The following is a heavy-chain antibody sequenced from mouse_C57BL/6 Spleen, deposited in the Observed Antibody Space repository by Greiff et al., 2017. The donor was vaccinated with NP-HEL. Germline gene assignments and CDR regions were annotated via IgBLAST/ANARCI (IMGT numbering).Heavy chain of an antibody. D-gene: IGHD1-1*01. J-gene: IGHJ1*03. CDR2: IDPSDSYT. V-gene: IGHV1-50*01. CDR1: GYTFTSYW. Sequence: QVQLQQSGPELVKPGASVKLSCKASGYTFTSYWMQWVKQRPGQGLEWIGEIDPSDSYTNYNQKFKGKATLTVDTSSSTAYMQLSSLTSEDSAVYYCAITVVRYFDVWGTGTTVTVSS. CDR3: AITVVRYFDV.